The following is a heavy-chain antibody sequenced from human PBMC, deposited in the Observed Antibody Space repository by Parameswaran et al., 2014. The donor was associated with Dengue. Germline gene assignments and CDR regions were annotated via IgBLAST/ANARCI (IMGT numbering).Heavy chain of an antibody. CDR3: ARSRTHYGSGSPYYYYGMDV. CDR2: IDWDDDK. J-gene: IGHJ6*02. V-gene: IGHV2-70*01. Sequence: RWIRQPPGKALEWLALIDWDDDKYYSTSLKTRLTISKDTSKNQVVLTMTNMDPVDTATYYCARSRTHYGSGSPYYYYGMDVWGQGTTVTVSS. D-gene: IGHD3-10*01.